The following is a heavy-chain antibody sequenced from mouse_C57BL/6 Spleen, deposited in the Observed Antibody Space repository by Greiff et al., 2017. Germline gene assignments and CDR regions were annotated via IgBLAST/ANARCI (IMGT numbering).Heavy chain of an antibody. V-gene: IGHV1-4*01. CDR1: GYTFTSYT. CDR2: INPSSGYT. J-gene: IGHJ4*01. D-gene: IGHD2-4*01. Sequence: VKLMESGAELARPGASVKMSCKASGYTFTSYTMHWVKQRPGQGLEWIGYINPSSGYTKYNQKFKDKATLTADKSSSTAYMQLSSLTSKDSAVYYCARERYDYDEAAMDYWGQGTSVTVSS. CDR3: ARERYDYDEAAMDY.